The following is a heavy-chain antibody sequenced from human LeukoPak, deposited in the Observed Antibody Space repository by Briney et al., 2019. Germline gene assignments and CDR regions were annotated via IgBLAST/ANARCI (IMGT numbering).Heavy chain of an antibody. J-gene: IGHJ4*02. CDR3: ARTPRGEYCSSTSCYDSSGYYPFDY. Sequence: ASVKVSCRASGYTFTSYDINWVRQATGQGLEWMGWMSPNSGNTGYAQKFQGRVTMTRNTSISTAYMELSSLRSEDTAVYYCARTPRGEYCSSTSCYDSSGYYPFDYWGQGTLVTVSS. V-gene: IGHV1-8*01. CDR1: GYTFTSYD. D-gene: IGHD2-2*01. CDR2: MSPNSGNT.